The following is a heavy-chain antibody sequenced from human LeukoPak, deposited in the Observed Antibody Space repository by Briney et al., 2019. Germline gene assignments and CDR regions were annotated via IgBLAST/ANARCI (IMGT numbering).Heavy chain of an antibody. CDR3: AKGSYYDSSGSFYFDY. D-gene: IGHD3-22*01. J-gene: IGHJ4*02. V-gene: IGHV3-23*01. CDR1: GFAFGTYA. CDR2: VGTSGDAT. Sequence: GGSLRLSCAASGFAFGTYAMTWVRRAPGKGLEWVSAVGTSGDATYYANSVKGWFTISRDNSKNTLYVQVNSLGTEDTAAYYCAKGSYYDSSGSFYFDYWGQGTLVTVSS.